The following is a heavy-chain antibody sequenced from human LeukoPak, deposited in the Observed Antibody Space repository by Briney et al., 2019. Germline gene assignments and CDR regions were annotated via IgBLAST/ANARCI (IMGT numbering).Heavy chain of an antibody. D-gene: IGHD3-3*01. V-gene: IGHV1-18*01. Sequence: GASVKVSCKASGYTFTSYGISWVRQAPGQGLEWVGWMSVRDDNARYAQNLQGRITMSKDTSTSTAYMELRNLRSDDTAVYYCARDPGVASYDYWGLGTLVTVSS. CDR1: GYTFTSYG. CDR3: ARDPGVASYDY. CDR2: MSVRDDNA. J-gene: IGHJ4*02.